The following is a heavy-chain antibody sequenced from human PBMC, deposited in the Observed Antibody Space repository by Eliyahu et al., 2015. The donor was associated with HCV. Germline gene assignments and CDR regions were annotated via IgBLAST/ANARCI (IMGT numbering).Heavy chain of an antibody. J-gene: IGHJ6*02. CDR3: ARVPSGRDLGGYYGMDV. CDR2: LYPGDSDT. V-gene: IGHV5-51*01. CDR1: GYSFSSYW. D-gene: IGHD3-10*01. Sequence: EVQLVQSGAEVKKPGESLKISCKGSGYSFSSYWIAWVRQMPGKGLEWMGILYPGDSDTKYSLSFQGQVTISADKSISIAYLQWSSLKASDTAMYYCARVPSGRDLGGYYGMDVWGQGTTVTVSS.